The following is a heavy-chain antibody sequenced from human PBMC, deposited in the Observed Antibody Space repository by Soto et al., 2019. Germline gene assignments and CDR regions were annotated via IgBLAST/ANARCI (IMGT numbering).Heavy chain of an antibody. D-gene: IGHD3-10*01. Sequence: ETLSLTCNVSGYSVSSDYYWGWIRQPPGKGLEWIATIYHSGTTYYNPSLKSRVTMSVDTSKNQFSLMLTSVTAADTAVYYCARVTKLLWFGELLLDYWGQGALVTVSS. CDR3: ARVTKLLWFGELLLDY. V-gene: IGHV4-38-2*02. J-gene: IGHJ4*02. CDR2: IYHSGTT. CDR1: GYSVSSDYY.